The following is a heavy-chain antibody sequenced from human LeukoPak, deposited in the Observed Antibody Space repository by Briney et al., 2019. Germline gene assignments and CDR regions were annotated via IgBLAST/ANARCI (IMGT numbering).Heavy chain of an antibody. Sequence: ASVKVSCKASGYTFTRYYMHWVGQAPGQGLEWMGWINPNSGGTNYAQKVQGRVTMTKDTSTSTAYMELSRLSSDDTAVYYCARDLAPAVVVPAAIRNPFDYWGQGTLVTVSS. CDR3: ARDLAPAVVVPAAIRNPFDY. CDR2: INPNSGGT. CDR1: GYTFTRYY. V-gene: IGHV1-2*02. D-gene: IGHD2-2*02. J-gene: IGHJ4*02.